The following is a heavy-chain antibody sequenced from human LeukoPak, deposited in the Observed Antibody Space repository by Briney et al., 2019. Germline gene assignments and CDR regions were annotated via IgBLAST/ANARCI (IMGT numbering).Heavy chain of an antibody. J-gene: IGHJ4*02. CDR2: TNPKSGYT. CDR3: ARGLRGGVVAAFDY. V-gene: IGHV1-8*01. D-gene: IGHD2-15*01. Sequence: ASVKVSCKASGYTFTTYDINWVRQATGQGLEWMGWTNPKSGYTGYAQKFQGRVTMSRDTSTSTAYMELSSLRSEDTAVYYCARGLRGGVVAAFDYWGQGTRVTVS. CDR1: GYTFTTYD.